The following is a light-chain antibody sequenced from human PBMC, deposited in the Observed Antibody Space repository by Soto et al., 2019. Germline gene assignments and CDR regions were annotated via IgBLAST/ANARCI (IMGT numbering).Light chain of an antibody. CDR1: QSVVSW. CDR2: KAS. CDR3: QHYYNYPYT. Sequence: DIQMTQPPSTLSASVGDRVSITCRASQSVVSWLAWYQQKPGKAPKLLIYKASSLERGVPSRFSGSGSGTEFTLTISSLQPDDFATYYCQHYYNYPYTFGQGTKLEIK. J-gene: IGKJ2*01. V-gene: IGKV1-5*03.